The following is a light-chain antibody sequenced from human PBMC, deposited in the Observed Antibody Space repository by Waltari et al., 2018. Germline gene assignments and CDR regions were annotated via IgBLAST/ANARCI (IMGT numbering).Light chain of an antibody. J-gene: IGLJ1*01. V-gene: IGLV3-9*01. CDR1: NIVNKN. CDR3: QVWDSDTYV. Sequence: SYELTQPLSVSLAPGQTASITCGGNNIVNKNVQWFQQRPGQTPVLVLHRDTNRPSGIPERFAGSNSGNTATLPISRAQAGDEADYYCQVWDSDTYVFGPGTKLTVL. CDR2: RDT.